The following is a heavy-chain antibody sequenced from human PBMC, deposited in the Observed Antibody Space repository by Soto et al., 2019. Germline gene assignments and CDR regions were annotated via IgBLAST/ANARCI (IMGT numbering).Heavy chain of an antibody. D-gene: IGHD1-26*01. CDR3: ASGGHSGSYPGYFQH. Sequence: SETRSLTCTVSGGSISSYYWSWIRQPPGKGLEWMGYSYYSGSTNYPPSLQIRVTISVDTSKFQFSLKLSSVTAAATAVYYCASGGHSGSYPGYFQHWGQGTLVTVSS. J-gene: IGHJ1*01. CDR1: GGSISSYY. CDR2: SYYSGST. V-gene: IGHV4-59*01.